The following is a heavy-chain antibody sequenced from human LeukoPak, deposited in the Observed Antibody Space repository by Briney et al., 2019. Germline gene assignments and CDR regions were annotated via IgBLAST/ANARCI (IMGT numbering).Heavy chain of an antibody. CDR1: GGSISSSSYY. CDR3: ATFTTGGGFDY. J-gene: IGHJ4*02. V-gene: IGHV4-39*01. D-gene: IGHD3-16*01. CDR2: IYYSGST. Sequence: SETLSLTCTVSGGSISSSSYYWGWIRQPPGKGLEWIGSIYYSGSTYYNPSLKSRVTISVDTSKNQFSLKLSSVTAADTAVYYCATFTTGGGFDYWGQGTLVTVSS.